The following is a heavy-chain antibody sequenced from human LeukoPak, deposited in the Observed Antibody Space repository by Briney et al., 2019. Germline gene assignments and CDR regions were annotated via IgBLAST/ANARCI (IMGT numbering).Heavy chain of an antibody. CDR2: INHNGNVN. D-gene: IGHD1-26*01. CDR1: GFTFGKYW. V-gene: IGHV3-7*03. CDR3: ARGGGLDV. J-gene: IGHJ6*02. Sequence: VGALRLSCVASGFTFGKYWMSWVRQAPGKGLEWVASINHNGNVNYYVDSVKGRFTISRDNAKNSLYLQMSNLRAEDTAVYFCARGGGLDVWGQGATVTVSS.